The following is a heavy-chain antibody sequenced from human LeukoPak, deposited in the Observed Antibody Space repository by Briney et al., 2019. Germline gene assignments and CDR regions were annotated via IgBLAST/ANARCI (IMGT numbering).Heavy chain of an antibody. CDR1: GFTFRSSS. V-gene: IGHV3-23*01. D-gene: IGHD2-15*01. J-gene: IGHJ3*02. CDR3: AKDLRAASDAFDI. Sequence: GGSLRLSCAASGFTFRSSSMPWVRQAPGKGLEGVSTISGGGVSTYYADSVKGRFTISRDNSKNTLYLQMDSLRAEDTAVYYCAKDLRAASDAFDIWGQGTMVTVSS. CDR2: ISGGGVST.